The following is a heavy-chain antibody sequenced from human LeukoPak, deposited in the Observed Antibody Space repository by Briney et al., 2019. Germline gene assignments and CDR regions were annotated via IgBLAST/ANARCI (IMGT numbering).Heavy chain of an antibody. CDR3: ARDGSGWPSLAYYFDY. J-gene: IGHJ4*02. CDR1: GYTFTSYA. CDR2: INAGNGNT. V-gene: IGHV1-3*01. D-gene: IGHD6-19*01. Sequence: ASVKVSCKASGYTFTSYAMHWVRQAPGQRLEWMGWINAGNGNTKYSQKLQGRVTITRDTSASTAYMELSSLRSEDTAVYYCARDGSGWPSLAYYFDYWGQGTLVTVSS.